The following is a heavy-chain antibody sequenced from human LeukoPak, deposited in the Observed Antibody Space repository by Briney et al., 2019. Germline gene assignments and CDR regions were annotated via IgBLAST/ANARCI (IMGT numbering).Heavy chain of an antibody. CDR3: RVTTSSTNYYYMDV. CDR2: IYYSGST. Sequence: SETLSLTCTVSGGSISSSSYYWGWIRQPPGKGLEWIGSIYYSGSTYYNPSLKSRVTISVDTSKNQFSLKLSSVTAADTAVYYCRVTTSSTNYYYMDVWGKGTTVTVSS. CDR1: GGSISSSSYY. J-gene: IGHJ6*03. V-gene: IGHV4-39*01. D-gene: IGHD4-11*01.